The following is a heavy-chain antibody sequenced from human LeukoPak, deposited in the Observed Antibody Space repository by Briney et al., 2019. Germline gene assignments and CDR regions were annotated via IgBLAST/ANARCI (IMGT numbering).Heavy chain of an antibody. V-gene: IGHV3-23*01. CDR1: GFTFNSYG. CDR3: ARGRELLADY. CDR2: LSGSGGST. D-gene: IGHD1-26*01. Sequence: GGSLRLSCAASGFTFNSYGMSWVRQAPGKGLEWVSALSGSGGSTYYADSVKGRFTISRDNSKNTLYLQMNSLRAEDTAVYYCARGRELLADYWGQGTLVTVSS. J-gene: IGHJ4*02.